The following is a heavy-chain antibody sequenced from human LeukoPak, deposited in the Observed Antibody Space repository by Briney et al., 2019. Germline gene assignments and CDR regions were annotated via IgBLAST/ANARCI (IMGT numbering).Heavy chain of an antibody. CDR1: GYTFTSYG. CDR2: FSAYNGNT. Sequence: ASVKVSCKASGYTFTSYGISWVRQAPGQGLEWMGWFSAYNGNTNYAQKLQGRVTMTTDTSTSTAYMELRSLRSDDTAVYYCARVGVAAKRSYYFDYWGQGTLVTVSS. CDR3: ARVGVAAKRSYYFDY. J-gene: IGHJ4*02. D-gene: IGHD2-15*01. V-gene: IGHV1-18*01.